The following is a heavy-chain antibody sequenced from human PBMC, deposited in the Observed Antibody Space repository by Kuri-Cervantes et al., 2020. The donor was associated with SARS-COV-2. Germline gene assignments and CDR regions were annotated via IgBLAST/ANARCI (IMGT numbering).Heavy chain of an antibody. CDR2: INHSGST. CDR1: GGSFSGYY. D-gene: IGHD3-10*01. V-gene: IGHV4-34*01. Sequence: SETLSLTCAVYGGSFSGYYWSWIRQPPGKGLEWIGEINHSGSTNYNPSLKSRVTISVDTSKNQFSLKLSSVTAADTAVYYCARAPYLDFGAGSYYARGYYYYGMDVWGQGNTVT. J-gene: IGHJ6*01. CDR3: ARAPYLDFGAGSYYARGYYYYGMDV.